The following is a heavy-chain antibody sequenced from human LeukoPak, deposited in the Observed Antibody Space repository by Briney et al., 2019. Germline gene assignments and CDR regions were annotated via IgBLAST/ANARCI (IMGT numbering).Heavy chain of an antibody. CDR2: IIPILGIA. Sequence: ASVKVSCKASGGTFSSYTISWVRQAPGQGLEWMGRIIPILGIANYAQKFQGRVTITADKSTSTAYMELSSLRSEDTAVCYCAYCTNGVCYRGGVYGMDVWGQGTTVTVSS. D-gene: IGHD2-8*01. CDR1: GGTFSSYT. V-gene: IGHV1-69*02. CDR3: AYCTNGVCYRGGVYGMDV. J-gene: IGHJ6*02.